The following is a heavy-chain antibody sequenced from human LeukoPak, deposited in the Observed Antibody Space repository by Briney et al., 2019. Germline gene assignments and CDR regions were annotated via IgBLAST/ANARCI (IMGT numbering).Heavy chain of an antibody. CDR1: GFAFRSYA. Sequence: GGSLRLSCAASGFAFRSYAMNWVRQAPGKGLEWVSVTSGDGDYTYYADSVKGRFTISRDNSKNTLYLQMNSLRAEDTALYYCAGGLGGSYRYDYWGQGTLVTVSS. D-gene: IGHD3-16*02. CDR2: TSGDGDYT. V-gene: IGHV3-23*01. J-gene: IGHJ4*02. CDR3: AGGLGGSYRYDY.